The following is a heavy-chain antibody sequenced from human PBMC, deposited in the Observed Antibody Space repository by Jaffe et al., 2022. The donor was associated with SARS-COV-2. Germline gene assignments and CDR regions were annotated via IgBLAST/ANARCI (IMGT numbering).Heavy chain of an antibody. J-gene: IGHJ4*02. CDR2: ISSSSSYI. CDR3: ARDRAPYYYYGSGSYYKGIDY. D-gene: IGHD3-10*01. V-gene: IGHV3-21*01. CDR1: GFTFSSYS. Sequence: EVQLVESGGGLVKPGGSLRLSCAASGFTFSSYSMNWVRQAPGKGLEWVSSISSSSSYIYYADSVKGRFTISRDNAKNSLYLQMNSLRAEDTAVYYCARDRAPYYYYGSGSYYKGIDYWGQGTLVTVSS.